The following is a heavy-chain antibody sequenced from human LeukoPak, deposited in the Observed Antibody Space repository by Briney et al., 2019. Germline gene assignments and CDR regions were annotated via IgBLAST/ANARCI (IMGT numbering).Heavy chain of an antibody. CDR1: GGSLSGYY. D-gene: IGHD2-2*01. CDR2: INHSGST. CDR3: ARGLNQLPPGGY. Sequence: SETLSLTCAVYGGSLSGYYWSWIRQPPGKGLEWIGKINHSGSTNYNPSLKRRVTISVDTSQREFSLKLSSVTAADTAVYYCARGLNQLPPGGYRGQGTLVTVSS. V-gene: IGHV4-34*01. J-gene: IGHJ4*02.